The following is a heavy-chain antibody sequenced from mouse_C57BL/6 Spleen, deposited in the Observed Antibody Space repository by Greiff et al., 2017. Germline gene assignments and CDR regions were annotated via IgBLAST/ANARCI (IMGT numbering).Heavy chain of an antibody. D-gene: IGHD1-1*01. CDR3: ARSYYLYYYAMDY. CDR2: IYPGSGST. J-gene: IGHJ4*01. V-gene: IGHV1-55*01. Sequence: QVQLQQPGAELVKPGASVKMSCKASGYTFTSYWITWVKQRPGQGLEWIGDIYPGSGSTNYNEKFKSKATLTLDTSSSTAYMHLSSLTSEVSAVYYCARSYYLYYYAMDYWGQGTSVTGSS. CDR1: GYTFTSYW.